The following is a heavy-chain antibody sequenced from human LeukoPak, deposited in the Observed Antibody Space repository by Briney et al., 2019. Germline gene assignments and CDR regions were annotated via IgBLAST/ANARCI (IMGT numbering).Heavy chain of an antibody. CDR2: IEKDASRA. CDR3: AKQEGALIQNWCFDH. V-gene: IGHV3-23*03. Sequence: GGSLRLSCGASGFTLSDFAMSWVRLAPGKGLEWVSSIEKDASRAYYADSVRGRFTVSRDNSKNTLYLQMSSLRVEDTALYYCAKQEGALIQNWCFDHWGLGTLVTVSS. J-gene: IGHJ4*02. D-gene: IGHD1-26*01. CDR1: GFTLSDFA.